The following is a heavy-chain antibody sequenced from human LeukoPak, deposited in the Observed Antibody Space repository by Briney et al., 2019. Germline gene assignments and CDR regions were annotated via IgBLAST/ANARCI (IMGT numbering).Heavy chain of an antibody. CDR1: GFIFSSYA. CDR3: DRCGGTCSLPSTSAMDV. J-gene: IGHJ6*02. V-gene: IGHV3-30*04. Sequence: PGRSLRLSCAASGFIFSSYAVHWVRQAPGKGLEWVAVISSDGRHIFYADSVKGRFTISRDNSKNTLYLQMNSLRAEDTALYLCDRCGGTCSLPSTSAMDVWGQGTTVTVS. CDR2: ISSDGRHI. D-gene: IGHD2-21*01.